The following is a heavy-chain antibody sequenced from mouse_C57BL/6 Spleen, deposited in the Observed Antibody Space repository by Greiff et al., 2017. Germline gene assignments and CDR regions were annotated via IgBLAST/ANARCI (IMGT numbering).Heavy chain of an antibody. J-gene: IGHJ4*01. CDR1: GYAFSSYW. CDR3: ASGDSPYAMDY. V-gene: IGHV1-80*01. D-gene: IGHD2-13*01. Sequence: VQLQQSGAELVKPGASVKISCKASGYAFSSYWMNWVKQRPGKGLEWIGQIYPGDGDTNYKGKFKGKATLTADKSSSTAYMQLSSLTSEDSAVYFCASGDSPYAMDYWGQGTSVTVSS. CDR2: IYPGDGDT.